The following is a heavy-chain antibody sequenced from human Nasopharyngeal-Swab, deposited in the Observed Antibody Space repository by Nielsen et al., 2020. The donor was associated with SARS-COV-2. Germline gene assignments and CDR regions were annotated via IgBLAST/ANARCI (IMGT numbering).Heavy chain of an antibody. V-gene: IGHV2-5*02. CDR3: AHSADYDSLTGP. CDR2: IYWDDDR. Sequence: WIRQPPGKALEWLALIYWDDDRRYSPSLKSRLTITKDTSKNRVVLTMTNMDPVDTATYYCAHSADYDSLTGPWGQGTLVTVSS. D-gene: IGHD3-9*01. J-gene: IGHJ5*02.